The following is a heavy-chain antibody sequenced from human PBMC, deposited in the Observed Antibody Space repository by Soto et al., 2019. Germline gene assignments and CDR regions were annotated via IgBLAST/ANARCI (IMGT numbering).Heavy chain of an antibody. V-gene: IGHV3-9*01. CDR2: ISWNSGTG. CDR1: GFSFNDFA. CDR3: AKDIKRGLNYYYYMDV. J-gene: IGHJ6*03. Sequence: GGSLRLSCAASGFSFNDFAMHWVRQAPGKGLEWVSGISWNSGTGGYADSVKGRFTISRDNAENSLYLQMNSLRSEDTALYYCAKDIKRGLNYYYYMDVWGKGTTVTVSS.